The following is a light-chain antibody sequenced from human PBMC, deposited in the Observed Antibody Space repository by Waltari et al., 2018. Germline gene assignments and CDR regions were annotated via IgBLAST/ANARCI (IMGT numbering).Light chain of an antibody. V-gene: IGLV2-14*03. Sequence: QSALTQPAVVTGSPGQSITFPRTGSNSDIANYDYCSWYQQHPGKAPQLLIHGVTHRPSGVSDRFSGSKSGNTASLTISGLQPEDEAVYVCSSYTSSRTSFGEGTRLTVL. CDR1: NSDIANYDY. J-gene: IGLJ2*01. CDR3: SSYTSSRTS. CDR2: GVT.